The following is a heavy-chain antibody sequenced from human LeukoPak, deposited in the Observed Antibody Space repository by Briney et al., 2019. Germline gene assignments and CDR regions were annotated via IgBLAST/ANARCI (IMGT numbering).Heavy chain of an antibody. V-gene: IGHV1-69*13. Sequence: ASVKVSCKGSGGTFSSYAISWVRQAPGQGQEWRGGIIPIFGTANYAQKFQGRVTITADESTSTAYMELSSLRSEDTAVYYCARGLSDTAMALFDYWGQGTLVTVSS. CDR3: ARGLSDTAMALFDY. J-gene: IGHJ4*02. CDR1: GGTFSSYA. CDR2: IIPIFGTA. D-gene: IGHD5-18*01.